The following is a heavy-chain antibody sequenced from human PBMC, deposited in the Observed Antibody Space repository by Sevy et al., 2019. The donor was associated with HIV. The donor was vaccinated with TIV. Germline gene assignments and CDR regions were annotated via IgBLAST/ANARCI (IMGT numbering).Heavy chain of an antibody. CDR2: IKVGGSEK. V-gene: IGHV3-7*03. CDR3: ARDCSSTSCLWGLDV. Sequence: GGSLRLSCAVSGFTFRSYWMSWVRQAPGKGLEWVAHIKVGGSEKYHVDSVKGRFTISRDNAKNSLFLQMNSLRVEDTAVYYCARDCSSTSCLWGLDVWGQGTLVTVSS. J-gene: IGHJ4*02. CDR1: GFTFRSYW. D-gene: IGHD2-2*01.